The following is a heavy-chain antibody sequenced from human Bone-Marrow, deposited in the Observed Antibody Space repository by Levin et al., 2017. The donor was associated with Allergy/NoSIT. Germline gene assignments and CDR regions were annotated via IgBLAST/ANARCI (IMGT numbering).Heavy chain of an antibody. CDR2: IYHSGST. CDR3: ASIHTWELLENEYFQH. Sequence: SETLSLTCTVSGYSISSGYYWGWIRQPPGKGLEWIGSIYHSGSTYYNPSLKSRVTISVDTSKNQFSLKLSSVTAADTAVYYCASIHTWELLENEYFQHWGQGTLVTVSS. CDR1: GYSISSGYY. V-gene: IGHV4-38-2*02. D-gene: IGHD1-26*01. J-gene: IGHJ1*01.